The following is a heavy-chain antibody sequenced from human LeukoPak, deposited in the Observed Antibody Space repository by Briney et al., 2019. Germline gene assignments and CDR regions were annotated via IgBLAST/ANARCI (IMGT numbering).Heavy chain of an antibody. CDR3: TTDRYYDYVWGSYRYTSFGY. Sequence: GGSLRLSCAASGFTFSNAWMSWVRQATGKGLEWVGRIKSKTDGGTTDYAARVKRRFTISRDDSKNTLYLQINSLKTEDTAVYYCTTDRYYDYVWGSYRYTSFGYWGQGTLVTVSS. CDR2: IKSKTDGGTT. V-gene: IGHV3-15*01. CDR1: GFTFSNAW. D-gene: IGHD3-16*02. J-gene: IGHJ4*02.